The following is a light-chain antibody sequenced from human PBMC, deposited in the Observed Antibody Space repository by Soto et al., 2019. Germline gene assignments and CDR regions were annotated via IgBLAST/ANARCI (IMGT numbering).Light chain of an antibody. CDR3: QHYITWPRT. CDR1: QSVVNN. Sequence: EIVMTQSPATLAVSPGERATLSCRASQSVVNNLAWFQQKPGQSPRLLIYAATTRATGVPTRFSGSGSGTEFTLTISSLQSEDFAIYYCQHYITWPRTFGQGTNLEMK. V-gene: IGKV3-15*01. CDR2: AAT. J-gene: IGKJ2*01.